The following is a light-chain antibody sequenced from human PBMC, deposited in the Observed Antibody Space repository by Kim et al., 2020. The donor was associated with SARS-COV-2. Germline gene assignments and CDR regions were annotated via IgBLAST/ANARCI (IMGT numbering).Light chain of an antibody. Sequence: QTPVTQEPSFSVSPGGTVTLTCALNSGSVSTNFYPSWYQQTPGQAPRTLIYTTNTRSSGVPDRFSGSILGNKAALTITGAQAEDESTYYCALYLGGFWVFGGGTQLTVL. CDR3: ALYLGGFWV. CDR2: TTN. J-gene: IGLJ3*02. V-gene: IGLV8-61*01. CDR1: SGSVSTNFY.